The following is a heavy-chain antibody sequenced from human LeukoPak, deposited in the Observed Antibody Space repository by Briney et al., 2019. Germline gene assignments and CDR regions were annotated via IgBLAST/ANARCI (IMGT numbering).Heavy chain of an antibody. V-gene: IGHV4-31*03. D-gene: IGHD6-19*01. CDR1: GGSISSGGYY. Sequence: PSETLSLTCTVSGGSISSGGYYWSWIRQHPGKGLEWIGYIYYSGSTYYNPSLKSRVTISVDTSKNQFSLKLSSVTAADTAVYYCARLSFGIAVAGSYWGQGTLVTVSS. CDR3: ARLSFGIAVAGSY. J-gene: IGHJ4*02. CDR2: IYYSGST.